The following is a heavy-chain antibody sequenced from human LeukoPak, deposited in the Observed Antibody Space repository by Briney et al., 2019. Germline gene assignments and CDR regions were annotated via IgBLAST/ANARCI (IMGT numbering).Heavy chain of an antibody. V-gene: IGHV3-23*01. D-gene: IGHD1-26*01. CDR1: GFSFSTYY. J-gene: IGHJ4*02. Sequence: GGSLRLSCAASGFSFSTYYVNWVRQAPGKGLEWVSAISGSGGSTYYADSVKGRFTISRDNSKNTLYLQMNSLRAEDTAVYYCAKDLRGSGTTTDYWGQGTLVTVSS. CDR2: ISGSGGST. CDR3: AKDLRGSGTTTDY.